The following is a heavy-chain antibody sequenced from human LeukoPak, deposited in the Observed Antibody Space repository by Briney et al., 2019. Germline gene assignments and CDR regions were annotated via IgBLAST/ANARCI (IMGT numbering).Heavy chain of an antibody. V-gene: IGHV3-23*01. CDR1: GFTFSSYA. D-gene: IGHD3-16*01. CDR2: ISGSGGST. Sequence: GGSLRLSCAASGFTFSSYAMSWVRQAPGKGLEWVSAISGSGGSTYYADSVKGRFTISRDNSKNTLYLQMNSLRAEDTAVYYCASGGSKRVGTLGYWGQGTLVTVSS. CDR3: ASGGSKRVGTLGY. J-gene: IGHJ4*02.